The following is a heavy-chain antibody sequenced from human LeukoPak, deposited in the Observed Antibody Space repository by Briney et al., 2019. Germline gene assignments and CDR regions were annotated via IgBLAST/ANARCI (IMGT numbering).Heavy chain of an antibody. D-gene: IGHD3-22*01. CDR3: ARDGRRGGYYDSSGYNWFDP. CDR1: GGTFSSYA. CDR2: IIPILGIA. J-gene: IGHJ5*02. V-gene: IGHV1-69*04. Sequence: SVKVSCKTSGGTFSSYAISWVRQAPGQGLEWMGRIIPILGIANYAQKFQGRVTITADKSTSTAYMELSSLRSEDTAVYYCARDGRRGGYYDSSGYNWFDPWGQGTLVTVSS.